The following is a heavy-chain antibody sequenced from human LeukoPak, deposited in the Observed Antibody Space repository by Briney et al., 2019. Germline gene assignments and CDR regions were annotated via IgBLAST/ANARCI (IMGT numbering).Heavy chain of an antibody. Sequence: SVKVSCKASGGTLSIYSISWVRQAPGQGLEWMGGIIPIFNTINYAQRFQGRVTLTADESTNTAYMELSSLRSEDTAVYYCARGLSRWSTPTSSYYYRMDVWGQGTTVAVSS. CDR3: ARGLSRWSTPTSSYYYRMDV. J-gene: IGHJ6*02. V-gene: IGHV1-69*13. CDR2: IIPIFNTI. CDR1: GGTLSIYS. D-gene: IGHD4-23*01.